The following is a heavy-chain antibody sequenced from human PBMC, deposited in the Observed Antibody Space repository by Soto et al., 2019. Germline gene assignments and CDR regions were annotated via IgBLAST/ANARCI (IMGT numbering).Heavy chain of an antibody. D-gene: IGHD6-19*01. Sequence: SETLSLTCAVSGGSISSSNWWSWVRQPPGKGLEWIGEIYHSGSTNYNPSLKSRVTISVDKSKNQFSLKLTSVTAADTAVYYCARVHVMVVAGSTFAYWGHGTLVTVSS. CDR2: IYHSGST. V-gene: IGHV4-4*02. J-gene: IGHJ4*01. CDR1: GGSISSSNW. CDR3: ARVHVMVVAGSTFAY.